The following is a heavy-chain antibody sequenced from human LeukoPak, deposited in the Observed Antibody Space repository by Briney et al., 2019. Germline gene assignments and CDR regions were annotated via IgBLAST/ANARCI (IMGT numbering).Heavy chain of an antibody. CDR1: GYTFTGYY. CDR3: ARTVGAPTSYYMDV. V-gene: IGHV1-2*02. Sequence: VASVKVSCKASGYTFTGYYMHWVRQAPGQGLEWMGWINPNSGGTNYAQKFQGRVTMTRDTSISTAYMELSRLRSDDTAVYYCARTVGAPTSYYMDVWGKGTTVTISS. J-gene: IGHJ6*03. CDR2: INPNSGGT.